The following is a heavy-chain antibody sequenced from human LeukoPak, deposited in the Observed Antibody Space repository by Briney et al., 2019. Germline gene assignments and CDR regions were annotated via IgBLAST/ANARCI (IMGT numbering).Heavy chain of an antibody. J-gene: IGHJ4*02. D-gene: IGHD5-18*01. CDR2: ISGSGGST. CDR1: GFTFSSDA. CDR3: ARDFKEYSYGHDFDY. V-gene: IGHV3-23*01. Sequence: GGSLRLSCAASGFTFSSDAMSWGRRAPGEGLEWVSAISGSGGSTYYADSVKGRFTISRDNAKNSLYLQMNSLRAEDTAVYYCARDFKEYSYGHDFDYWGQGTLVTVSS.